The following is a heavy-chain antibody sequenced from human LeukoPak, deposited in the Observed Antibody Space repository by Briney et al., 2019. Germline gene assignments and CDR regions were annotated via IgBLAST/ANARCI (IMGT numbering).Heavy chain of an antibody. CDR3: ARVPRDGAIDY. Sequence: ASVKVSCKASGYTFNTYGITWVRQAPGQGLEWMGWISGYNGKTKYARKLQGRVTMTTDTSTNTAYMELRSLRSDDTAVYYCARVPRDGAIDYWGQGTLVTVSS. J-gene: IGHJ4*02. CDR1: GYTFNTYG. CDR2: ISGYNGKT. D-gene: IGHD4/OR15-4a*01. V-gene: IGHV1-18*01.